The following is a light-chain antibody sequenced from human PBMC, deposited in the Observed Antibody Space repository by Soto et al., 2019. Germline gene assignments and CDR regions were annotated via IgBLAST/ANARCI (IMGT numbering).Light chain of an antibody. Sequence: DIVMTQSPLSLPVTPGEPASISCRSSQSLLHSNGYNYLDWYLQKPGQSPQLLISLASNRASGVPDSVSGSGSGTDFTLKISRVEAEDVGVYYCMQTLQTPTFGPGTKVEIK. CDR2: LAS. V-gene: IGKV2-28*01. CDR1: QSLLHSNGYNY. CDR3: MQTLQTPT. J-gene: IGKJ3*01.